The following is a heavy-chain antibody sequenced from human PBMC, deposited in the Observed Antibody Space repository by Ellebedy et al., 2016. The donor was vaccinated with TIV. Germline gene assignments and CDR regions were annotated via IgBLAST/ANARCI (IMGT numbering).Heavy chain of an antibody. Sequence: PGGSLRLSCAASGFTFSAYGLHWVRQAPGKGLEWVAVIWRDGSREIYADSVKGRFTISRDNAKNSLYLHMNSLRAEDTALYYCARGPAGYNAGKHDFWGQGTLVVVSS. D-gene: IGHD1-14*01. V-gene: IGHV3-33*01. J-gene: IGHJ4*02. CDR3: ARGPAGYNAGKHDF. CDR2: IWRDGSRE. CDR1: GFTFSAYG.